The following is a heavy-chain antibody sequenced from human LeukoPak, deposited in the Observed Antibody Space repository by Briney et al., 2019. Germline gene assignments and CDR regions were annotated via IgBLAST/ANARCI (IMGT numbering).Heavy chain of an antibody. CDR3: AKHEADSNDWYWFDP. CDR2: ISYSGST. J-gene: IGHJ5*02. V-gene: IGHV4-39*01. D-gene: IGHD3-22*01. CDR1: GGSISSGSYY. Sequence: SQTLSLTCTVSGGSISSGSYYWSWIRQPAGKGLEWIATISYSGSTYYNASLKSRVTISVDTSKNQFSLKLNSMTATDTAVYYCAKHEADSNDWYWFDPWGQGTLVTVSS.